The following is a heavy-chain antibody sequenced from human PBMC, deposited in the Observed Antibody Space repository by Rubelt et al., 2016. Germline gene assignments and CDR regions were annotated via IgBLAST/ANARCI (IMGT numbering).Heavy chain of an antibody. CDR2: IYYSGST. J-gene: IGHJ6*03. CDR3: AKFLIAAAGTPWAENYYYYMDV. D-gene: IGHD6-13*01. V-gene: IGHV4-59*08. Sequence: GYIYYSGSTNYNPSLKSRVTISVDTSKNQFSLKLSSVTAADTAVYYCAKFLIAAAGTPWAENYYYYMDVWGKGTTVTVSS.